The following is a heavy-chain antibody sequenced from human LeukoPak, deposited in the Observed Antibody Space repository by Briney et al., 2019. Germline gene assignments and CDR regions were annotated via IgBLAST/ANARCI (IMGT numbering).Heavy chain of an antibody. D-gene: IGHD3-10*01. V-gene: IGHV3-53*04. J-gene: IGHJ5*01. CDR3: ARGSYGSATS. CDR2: IYHGGST. CDR1: GSTVRTNY. Sequence: PGGSLRLSCVTSGSTVRTNYMTWVRQTPGKGLEWVSLIYHGGSTHYAESVKGRFTISGQSSDDTFYLQMDSLRPADTAVYYCARGSYGSATSWGHGTLVTVSS.